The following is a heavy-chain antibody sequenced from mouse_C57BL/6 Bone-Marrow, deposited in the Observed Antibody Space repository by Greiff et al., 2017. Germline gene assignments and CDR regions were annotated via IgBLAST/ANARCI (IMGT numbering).Heavy chain of an antibody. CDR2: IYPRSGNT. J-gene: IGHJ2*01. V-gene: IGHV1-81*01. Sequence: QVQLQQSGAELARPGASVKLSCKASGYTFTSYGISWVKQRTGQGLEWIGEIYPRSGNTYYNEKFKGKATLTADKSSSTASMGLRSLTSEDSAVYFCARTIDGYYGFDYWGQGTTLTVSS. CDR3: ARTIDGYYGFDY. D-gene: IGHD2-3*01. CDR1: GYTFTSYG.